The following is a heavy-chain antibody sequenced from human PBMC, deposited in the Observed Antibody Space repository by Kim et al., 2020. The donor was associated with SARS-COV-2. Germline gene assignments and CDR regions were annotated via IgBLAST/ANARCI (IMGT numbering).Heavy chain of an antibody. Sequence: GGSLRLSCAASGFTFSSYGMHWVRQAPGKGLEWVAVISYDGSNKYYADSVKGRFTISRDNSKNTLYLQMNSLRAEDTAVYYCAKSPSSHSSLFDYWGQGTLVTVSS. V-gene: IGHV3-30*18. CDR3: AKSPSSHSSLFDY. CDR1: GFTFSSYG. CDR2: ISYDGSNK. D-gene: IGHD6-6*01. J-gene: IGHJ4*02.